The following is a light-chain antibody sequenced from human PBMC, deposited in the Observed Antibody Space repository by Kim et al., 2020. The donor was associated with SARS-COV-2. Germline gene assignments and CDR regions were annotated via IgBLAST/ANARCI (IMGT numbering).Light chain of an antibody. J-gene: IGLJ2*01. Sequence: TIACTGTSSDIGGYNYVSWYQQHPGKAPKLIIYDVSNRPSGVSNRFSGSKSGNTASLTISGLQAEDEADYYCSSYTSSSTLVVFGGGTQLTVL. CDR1: SSDIGGYNY. CDR2: DVS. V-gene: IGLV2-14*03. CDR3: SSYTSSSTLVV.